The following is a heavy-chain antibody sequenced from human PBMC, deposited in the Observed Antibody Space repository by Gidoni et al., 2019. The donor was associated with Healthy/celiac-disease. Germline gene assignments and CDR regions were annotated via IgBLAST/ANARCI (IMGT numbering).Heavy chain of an antibody. V-gene: IGHV3-48*04. J-gene: IGHJ4*02. CDR3: AREGYYYDSSGSIDY. Sequence: EVQLVESGGGLVQPGGSLRLPCAASGFTFSSYSMNWVRQVPGKGLEWVSYISSSSSTIYYADSVKGRFTISRDNAKNSLYLQMNSLRAEDTAVYYCAREGYYYDSSGSIDYWGQGTLVTVSS. CDR2: ISSSSSTI. D-gene: IGHD3-22*01. CDR1: GFTFSSYS.